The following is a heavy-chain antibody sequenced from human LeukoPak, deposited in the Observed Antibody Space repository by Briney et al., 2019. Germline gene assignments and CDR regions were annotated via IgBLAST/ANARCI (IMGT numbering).Heavy chain of an antibody. V-gene: IGHV1-18*03. J-gene: IGHJ5*02. CDR1: GYTFTSYG. Sequence: ASVKVSCKASGYTFTSYGICWVRQAPGQGLEWMGWISAYNGNTNYAQKLQGRVTMTTDTSTSTAYMELRSLRSDDMAVYYCARDDCGGDCSTIGWFDPWGQGTLVTVSS. CDR3: ARDDCGGDCSTIGWFDP. CDR2: ISAYNGNT. D-gene: IGHD2-21*02.